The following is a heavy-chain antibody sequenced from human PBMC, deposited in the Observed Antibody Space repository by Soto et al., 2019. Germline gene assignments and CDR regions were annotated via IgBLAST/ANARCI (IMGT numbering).Heavy chain of an antibody. CDR3: AKAGDWNYVYDF. CDR1: GFTFTHYR. J-gene: IGHJ4*02. Sequence: GGSLRLSCAASGFTFTHYRIHWVRQAPGKGLVWVSRVNSDGSSTNYADTVKGRFTISRDNSKNMAYLQMNNLTVEDTGVYYCAKAGDWNYVYDFWGQGTLVTVSS. V-gene: IGHV3-74*01. D-gene: IGHD1-7*01. CDR2: VNSDGSST.